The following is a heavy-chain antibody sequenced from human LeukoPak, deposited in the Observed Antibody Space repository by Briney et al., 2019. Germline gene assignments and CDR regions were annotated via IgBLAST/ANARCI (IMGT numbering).Heavy chain of an antibody. CDR3: ASMGAGGYCSSTSCYTPDY. CDR1: GYTFTGYY. Sequence: ASVKVSCKASGYTFTGYYMHWVRQAPGQGLEWMGWINPNSGGTNYAQKIQGRVTMTRDTSISTAYMELSRLRSDDTAVYYCASMGAGGYCSSTSCYTPDYWGQGTLVTVSS. J-gene: IGHJ4*02. CDR2: INPNSGGT. D-gene: IGHD2-2*02. V-gene: IGHV1-2*02.